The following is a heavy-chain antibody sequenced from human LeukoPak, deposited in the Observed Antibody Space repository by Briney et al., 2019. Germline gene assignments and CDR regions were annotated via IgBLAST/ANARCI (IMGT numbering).Heavy chain of an antibody. D-gene: IGHD3-22*01. CDR2: ITGSGCST. V-gene: IGHV3-23*01. CDR1: GFTFSTYA. J-gene: IGHJ5*02. CDR3: AKDLYDSSPSTQTTRFEP. Sequence: GGSLGLSCAASGFTFSTYAMNWVRQTPGKGLEWVSAITGSGCSTYYADSVKGRFTISRDNSKNTLYLQMNSLRAGDTATYYCAKDLYDSSPSTQTTRFEPWGEGTLVTVSS.